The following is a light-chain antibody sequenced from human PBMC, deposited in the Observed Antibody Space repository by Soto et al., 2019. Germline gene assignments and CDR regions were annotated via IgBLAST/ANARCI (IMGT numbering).Light chain of an antibody. CDR1: QDISTY. J-gene: IGKJ2*01. Sequence: DIHLTQSPSFLSASVGDRVTVTCRASQDISTYLAWFQQKPGKAPQLLVYPASTLQGGVPLRFSGRGSGTEFSLTISSLQPEDFATYYCQQLRTYPYTFGQGTKLDIK. CDR2: PAS. CDR3: QQLRTYPYT. V-gene: IGKV1-9*01.